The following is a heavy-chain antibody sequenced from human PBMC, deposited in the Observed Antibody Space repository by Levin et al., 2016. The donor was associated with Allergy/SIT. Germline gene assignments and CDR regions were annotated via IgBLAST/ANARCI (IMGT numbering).Heavy chain of an antibody. D-gene: IGHD3-22*01. CDR2: INPNSGGT. J-gene: IGHJ1*01. CDR3: ARERSSQLLRPSRTGYFQH. V-gene: IGHV1-2*02. Sequence: WVRQAPGQGLEWMGWINPNSGGTNYAQKFQGRVTMTRDTSISTAYMELSRLRSDDTAVYYCARERSSQLLRPSRTGYFQHWGQGTLVTVSS.